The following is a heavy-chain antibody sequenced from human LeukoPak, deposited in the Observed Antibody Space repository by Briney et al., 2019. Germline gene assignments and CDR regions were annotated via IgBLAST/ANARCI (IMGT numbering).Heavy chain of an antibody. CDR3: FREGGD. Sequence: GGSLRLSCAASGFSFSNFWTHWVRQAPGKGLVCVSHIGSDGSTTTYADSVKGRFTISRDNAKNTLYLQMNSLRAEDTAIYYCFREGGDWGQGTLVTVSS. J-gene: IGHJ4*02. D-gene: IGHD3-10*01. CDR1: GFSFSNFW. V-gene: IGHV3-74*01. CDR2: IGSDGSTT.